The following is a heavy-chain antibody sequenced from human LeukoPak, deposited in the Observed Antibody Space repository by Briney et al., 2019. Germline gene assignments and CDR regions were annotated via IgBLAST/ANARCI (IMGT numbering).Heavy chain of an antibody. CDR2: IYYSGST. J-gene: IGHJ4*02. CDR3: ARQEGLYSSGWYGELDY. D-gene: IGHD6-19*01. Sequence: SETLSLTCTVSGGSISSYYWSWIRQPPGKGLEWIGYIYYSGSTNYNPSLKSRVTIPVDTSKNQFSLKLSSVTAADTAVYYCARQEGLYSSGWYGELDYWGQGTLVTVSS. CDR1: GGSISSYY. V-gene: IGHV4-59*01.